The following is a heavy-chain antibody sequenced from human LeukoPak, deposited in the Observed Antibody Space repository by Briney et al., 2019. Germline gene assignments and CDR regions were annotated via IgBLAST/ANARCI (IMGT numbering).Heavy chain of an antibody. CDR1: GFTFSNYI. J-gene: IGHJ4*02. D-gene: IGHD5-12*01. CDR3: AKREPTMGFGFDS. Sequence: GGSLRLSCAASGFTFSNYIMTWVRQAPGKGLEWVSTISTNGGSTYYADSVKGRFTISRDNLKNTLYLQMNSLRAEDTAVYYCAKREPTMGFGFDSWGQGTLVTVSS. CDR2: ISTNGGST. V-gene: IGHV3-23*01.